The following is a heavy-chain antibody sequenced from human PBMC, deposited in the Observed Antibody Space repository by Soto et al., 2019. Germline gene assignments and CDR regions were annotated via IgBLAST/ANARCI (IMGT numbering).Heavy chain of an antibody. Sequence: QVQLVQSGADVKKPGASVKVSCKASGYNFTSYGISWVRQAPGQGLEWMGWISPHNDRTKYARRVQDSVTMTTETPTSTVYMELGSLRSDDTAVYYCARDLYYSSGRYFDHDAFDIWGQGTVVTVSS. CDR3: ARDLYYSSGRYFDHDAFDI. CDR2: ISPHNDRT. D-gene: IGHD6-19*01. CDR1: GYNFTSYG. V-gene: IGHV1-18*01. J-gene: IGHJ3*02.